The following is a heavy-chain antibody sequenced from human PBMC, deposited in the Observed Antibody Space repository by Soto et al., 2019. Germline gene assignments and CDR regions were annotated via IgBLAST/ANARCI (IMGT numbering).Heavy chain of an antibody. CDR1: GGSISSSSYY. Sequence: TSETLSLTCTVSGGSISSSSYYWGWIRQPPGKGLEWIGSLYYSGSTYYNPSLKSRVTISVDTSKNQFSLKLSSVTAADTAVYYCARSGYYEDDYWGQGTLVTVSS. CDR2: LYYSGST. D-gene: IGHD3-22*01. CDR3: ARSGYYEDDY. J-gene: IGHJ4*02. V-gene: IGHV4-39*07.